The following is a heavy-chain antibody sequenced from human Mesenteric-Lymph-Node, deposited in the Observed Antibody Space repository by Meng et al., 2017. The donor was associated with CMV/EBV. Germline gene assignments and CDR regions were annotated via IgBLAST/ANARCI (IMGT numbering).Heavy chain of an antibody. CDR1: GFTFSSYA. CDR3: ARERLN. Sequence: RSLRLSCAASGFTFSSYAMHWVRQAPGKGLEWVAVISYDGSNKYYADSVKGRFTISRDNSKNTLYLQMNSLRAEDTAVYYCARERLNWGQGTLVTVSS. CDR2: ISYDGSNK. J-gene: IGHJ4*02. V-gene: IGHV3-30-3*01.